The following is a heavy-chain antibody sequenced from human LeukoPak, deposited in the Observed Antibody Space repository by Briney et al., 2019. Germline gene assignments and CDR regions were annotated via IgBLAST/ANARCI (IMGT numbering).Heavy chain of an antibody. V-gene: IGHV1-46*01. J-gene: IGHJ4*02. CDR1: GYTFTSNY. Sequence: GASVKVSCKAFGYTFTSNYMHWVRQAPGQGPEWMGVISPSGGSTTYAQKFQGRVTLTRDMSTSTDYLELSSLRSEDTAVYYCARDYNDILTGYPLPFDYWGQGTLVTVSS. CDR2: ISPSGGST. D-gene: IGHD3-9*01. CDR3: ARDYNDILTGYPLPFDY.